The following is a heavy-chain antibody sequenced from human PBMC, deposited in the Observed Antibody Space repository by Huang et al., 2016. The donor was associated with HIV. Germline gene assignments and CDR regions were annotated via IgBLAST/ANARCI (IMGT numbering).Heavy chain of an antibody. CDR2: NNTNTGSP. CDR3: VRVRRVTDTHCVADCNTLEIFDI. Sequence: QVQLVQSGSELKKPGASVKVSCKASGYIFTNYGVHWVRQAPGQGLEWRGLNNTNTGSPRDAQGFTGRFAFSLNTSVNTAYLQISSLKAEDSAIYYCVRVRRVTDTHCVADCNTLEIFDIWGQGTMVTVSA. D-gene: IGHD2-21*02. CDR1: GYIFTNYG. J-gene: IGHJ3*02. V-gene: IGHV7-4-1*02.